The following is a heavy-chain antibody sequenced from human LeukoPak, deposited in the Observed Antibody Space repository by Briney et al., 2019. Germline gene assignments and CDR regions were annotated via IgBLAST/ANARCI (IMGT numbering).Heavy chain of an antibody. V-gene: IGHV1-69*06. D-gene: IGHD2-2*01. CDR2: IIPIFGTA. J-gene: IGHJ6*03. CDR3: ARANDTRHIVVVPAAISQYYYYMDV. CDR1: GGTFSSDA. Sequence: SVKVSCKASGGTFSSDAISWVRQAPGEGLEWMVGIIPIFGTANYAQKFQGRVTITADKSTSTAYMELSSLRSEDTAVYYCARANDTRHIVVVPAAISQYYYYMDVWGKGTTVTVSS.